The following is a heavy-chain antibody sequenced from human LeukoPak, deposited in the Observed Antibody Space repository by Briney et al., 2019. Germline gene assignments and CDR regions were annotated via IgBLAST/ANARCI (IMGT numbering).Heavy chain of an antibody. D-gene: IGHD6-13*01. CDR1: GGSISSYY. J-gene: IGHJ4*02. Sequence: SETLSLTCTVSGGSISSYYWSWIRQPPGKGLEWIGYIYYSGSTNYNPSHKSRVTISVDTSKNQFSLRLSSVTAADTALYYCARSRGYFDYRGQGTLVTVSS. V-gene: IGHV4-59*01. CDR2: IYYSGST. CDR3: ARSRGYFDY.